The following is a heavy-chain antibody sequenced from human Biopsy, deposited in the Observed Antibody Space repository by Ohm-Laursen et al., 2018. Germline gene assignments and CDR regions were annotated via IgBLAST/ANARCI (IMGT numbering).Heavy chain of an antibody. V-gene: IGHV1-46*01. Sequence: ASAKVSCKASGDSFTKFYINWVRQAPGQGLEWMGIINPTGGTTSYAEKFQGRVNLTRDTSTGTVYVELNSLIYEDSALYYCARDETGSSVFGPYYYGMDVWGQGTTVTVSS. CDR3: ARDETGSSVFGPYYYGMDV. CDR1: GDSFTKFY. J-gene: IGHJ6*02. CDR2: INPTGGTT. D-gene: IGHD3-9*01.